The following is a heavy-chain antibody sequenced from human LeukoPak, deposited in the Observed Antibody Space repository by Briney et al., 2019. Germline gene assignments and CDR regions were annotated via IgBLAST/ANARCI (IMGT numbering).Heavy chain of an antibody. CDR3: ARGVTMVRGVIDYYMDV. V-gene: IGHV4-59*01. CDR1: GGSLSSYY. D-gene: IGHD3-10*01. CDR2: IYYSGST. J-gene: IGHJ6*03. Sequence: SETLSLTCTVSGGSLSSYYWSWIRQPPGKGLEWMGYIYYSGSTNYNPSLKSRVTISVDTSKNQFSLKLSSVTAADTAVYYCARGVTMVRGVIDYYMDVWGKGTTVTVSS.